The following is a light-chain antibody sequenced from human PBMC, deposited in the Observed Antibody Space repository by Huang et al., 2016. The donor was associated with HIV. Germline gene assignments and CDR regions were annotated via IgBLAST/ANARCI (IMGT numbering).Light chain of an antibody. J-gene: IGKJ4*01. CDR2: GPS. CDR3: QQYHTWPPLT. Sequence: EIVMTQSPATLSVSPGERATLSCRASESVNTNLAWYQQKPGQAPRLLLYGPSTRAPGIPARFSGSGSETDFTLTISSVQSEDFAVYFCQQYHTWPPLTFGGGTKVEIE. CDR1: ESVNTN. V-gene: IGKV3-15*01.